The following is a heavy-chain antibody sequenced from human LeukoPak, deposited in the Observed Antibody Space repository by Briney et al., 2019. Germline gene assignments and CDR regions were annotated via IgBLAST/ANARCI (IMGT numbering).Heavy chain of an antibody. J-gene: IGHJ4*02. CDR2: IFYSGRT. V-gene: IGHV4-39*01. Sequence: PSETLTLTCTVSGGSFSSSNQYWGWNRQPQGKGLESIGCIFYSGRTSYNPSLRRRVTMAVDTSKTQFSLKLTSVTAADTAVYYCARHTRLLRNYFDFWGQGTLVTVSS. CDR1: GGSFSSSNQY. CDR3: ARHTRLLRNYFDF.